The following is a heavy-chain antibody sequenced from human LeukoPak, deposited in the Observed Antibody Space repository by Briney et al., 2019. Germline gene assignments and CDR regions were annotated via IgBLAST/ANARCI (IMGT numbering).Heavy chain of an antibody. D-gene: IGHD1-26*01. CDR2: IYSGGST. CDR1: GFTVSSNY. J-gene: IGHJ4*02. Sequence: TGGSLRLSCAASGFTVSSNYMSWVRQAPGKGLEWVSVIYSGGSTYYADSVKGRFTISRDNSKNTLYLRMNSLRAEDTAVYYCARDSLERGAPVDYWGQGTLVTVSS. V-gene: IGHV3-66*01. CDR3: ARDSLERGAPVDY.